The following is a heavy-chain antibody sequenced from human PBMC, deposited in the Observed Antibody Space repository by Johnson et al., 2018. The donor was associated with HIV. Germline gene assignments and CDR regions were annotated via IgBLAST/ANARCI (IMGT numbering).Heavy chain of an antibody. V-gene: IGHV3-20*04. J-gene: IGHJ3*01. Sequence: VQLVESGGGVVRPGGSLRLSCAASGFTFDDYGMSWVRQAPGKGLEWVSGINWNGGSTGYADSVKGRFTISRDNAKYTVDLQMNSLRVEDTAVYYCAKVDCGGDTCAGYDPFDLWGQGTLVTVSS. CDR3: AKVDCGGDTCAGYDPFDL. CDR2: INWNGGST. D-gene: IGHD2-21*01. CDR1: GFTFDDYG.